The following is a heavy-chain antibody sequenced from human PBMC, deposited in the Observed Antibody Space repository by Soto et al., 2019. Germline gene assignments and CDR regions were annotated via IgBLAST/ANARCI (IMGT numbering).Heavy chain of an antibody. D-gene: IGHD4-4*01. V-gene: IGHV1-18*01. CDR3: ARATTLETVIS. J-gene: IGHJ5*02. CDR2: ISAYNGNT. Sequence: QVQLVQSGAEVKKPGASVKVSCKASGYTFTSYGISWVRQAPGQGLEWMGWISAYNGNTNYAQKLQGRVTMTTDTTTSTDDMELRSLRSDYSAVYYRARATTLETVISCGQGSLVTVSS. CDR1: GYTFTSYG.